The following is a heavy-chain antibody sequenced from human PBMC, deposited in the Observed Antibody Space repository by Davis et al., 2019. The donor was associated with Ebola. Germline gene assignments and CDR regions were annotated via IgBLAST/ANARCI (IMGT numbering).Heavy chain of an antibody. Sequence: GGSLRFSCAASGFVFSSYVMSWVRRAPGKGLEWVSTLGTSADTYYADSVKGRFTISRDNSKNTLHLQMNSLRVEDTAMYYCVKDTSNIWFDVWGQGTLVTVSA. CDR1: GFVFSSYV. D-gene: IGHD2/OR15-2a*01. V-gene: IGHV3-23*01. CDR3: VKDTSNIWFDV. J-gene: IGHJ3*01. CDR2: LGTSADT.